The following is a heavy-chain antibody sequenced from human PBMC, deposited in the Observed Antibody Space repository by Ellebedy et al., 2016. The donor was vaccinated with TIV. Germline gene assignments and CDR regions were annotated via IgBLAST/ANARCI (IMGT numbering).Heavy chain of an antibody. CDR1: GDSVSSNSAA. J-gene: IGHJ4*02. CDR3: ARAGEYTSSSGMDV. V-gene: IGHV6-1*01. Sequence: SQTLSLTCAISGDSVSSNSAAWNWIRQSPSRGLEWLGRTYYRSKWYNDYAVSVKSRITINPDTSKNQLSLQLNSVTPEDTAVYFCARAGEYTSSSGMDVWGQGTLVTVSS. CDR2: TYYRSKWYN. D-gene: IGHD6-6*01.